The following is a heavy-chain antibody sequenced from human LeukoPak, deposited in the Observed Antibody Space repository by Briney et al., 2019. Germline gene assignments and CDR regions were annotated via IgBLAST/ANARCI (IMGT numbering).Heavy chain of an antibody. J-gene: IGHJ4*02. D-gene: IGHD3-3*01. CDR2: IYYSGST. CDR1: GCSISSSSYY. CDR3: ARAPRIMIFGVVSFWHDY. V-gene: IGHV4-39*07. Sequence: SETLSLTCTASGCSISSSSYYWGWIRQPPGKGLEWIGSIYYSGSTYYNPSLKSRATISVDTSKNQYSLKLSSMTAADTAVYDCARAPRIMIFGVVSFWHDYWGQGTLVTVSS.